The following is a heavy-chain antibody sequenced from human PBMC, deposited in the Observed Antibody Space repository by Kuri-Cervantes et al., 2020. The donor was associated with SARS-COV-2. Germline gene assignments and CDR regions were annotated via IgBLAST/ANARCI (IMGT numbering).Heavy chain of an antibody. CDR3: ASLRFPDAFDI. Sequence: ASVKVSCKASGYTFTDYYMHWVRQATGQGLEWMGWMNPNSGNTGYAQKFQGRVTMTRNTSVSTAYMELSSLRSEDTAVYYCASLRFPDAFDIWGQGKMVT. CDR1: GYTFTDYY. CDR2: MNPNSGNT. D-gene: IGHD3-3*01. J-gene: IGHJ3*02. V-gene: IGHV1-8*02.